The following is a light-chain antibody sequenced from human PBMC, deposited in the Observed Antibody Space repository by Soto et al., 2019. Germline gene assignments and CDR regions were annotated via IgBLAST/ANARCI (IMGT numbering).Light chain of an antibody. J-gene: IGKJ4*01. V-gene: IGKV1-5*03. CDR2: KAS. CDR1: QSITTW. CDR3: QQYNTYPLT. Sequence: DIQMTQSPSTLSASVGERVTITCRVSQSITTWLAWYQQKPGKAPKLLIYKASSLEGGVPSRFSGSGSGTEFNITISSLQPDDFATYYCQQYNTYPLTFGGGTTVEIK.